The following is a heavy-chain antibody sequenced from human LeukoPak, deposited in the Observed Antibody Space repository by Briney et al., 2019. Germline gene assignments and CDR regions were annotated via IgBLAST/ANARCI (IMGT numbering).Heavy chain of an antibody. CDR2: IWSDGTNQ. J-gene: IGHJ4*02. D-gene: IGHD4-11*01. V-gene: IGHV3-33*06. CDR3: AKDAQRGFDYSNSLEN. CDR1: GITFSHYG. Sequence: GGSLRLSCAAAGITFSHYGMHWVRQAPGKGLEWVAVIWSDGTNQYYADSVKGRFTISRDDSGNTVYLQMNSLRPEDTAVYYCAKDAQRGFDYSNSLENWGQGTPVTVST.